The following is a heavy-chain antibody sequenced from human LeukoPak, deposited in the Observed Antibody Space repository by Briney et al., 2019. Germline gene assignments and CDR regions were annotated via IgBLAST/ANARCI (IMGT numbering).Heavy chain of an antibody. J-gene: IGHJ3*01. CDR3: ARVFWGQLHAFDF. V-gene: IGHV4-59*01. CDR2: IYYSGST. CDR1: GASISSYY. Sequence: PQTLSLTCTVSGASISSYYWSWIRQPPGKGLEWIGYIYYSGSTNYNPSLKSRVTISIDTSKNQFSLNLSSVTAADTAVYYCARVFWGQLHAFDFWGQGTMVTVSS. D-gene: IGHD3-16*01.